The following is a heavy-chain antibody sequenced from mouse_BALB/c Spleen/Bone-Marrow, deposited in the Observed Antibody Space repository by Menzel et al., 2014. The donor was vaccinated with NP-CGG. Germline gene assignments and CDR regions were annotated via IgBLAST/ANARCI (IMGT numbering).Heavy chain of an antibody. CDR1: GYSFTSYW. CDR2: IYLGNSDT. D-gene: IGHD2-14*01. J-gene: IGHJ3*01. CDR3: TRRNYRYDGFAY. Sequence: EVQLQQSGTVLARPGTSVEMSCKASGYSFTSYWMHWVKQRPGQGLEWIGVIYLGNSDTSYNQKFKGKAKLTAVTSASTAYMELSSLTNEDSAVYYCTRRNYRYDGFAYWGQGTLVTVSA. V-gene: IGHV1-5*01.